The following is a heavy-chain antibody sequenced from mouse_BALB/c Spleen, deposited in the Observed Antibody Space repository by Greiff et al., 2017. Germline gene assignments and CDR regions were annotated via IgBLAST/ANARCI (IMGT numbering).Heavy chain of an antibody. Sequence: VQLQQSGAELVKPGASVKLSCTASGFNIKDTYMHWVKQRPEQGLEWIGRIDPANGNTKYDPKFQGKAIITADTSSNTTYLQLSSLTSEDTAVYYCARAMITTGWFAYWGQGTLVTVSA. J-gene: IGHJ3*01. V-gene: IGHV14-3*02. D-gene: IGHD2-4*01. CDR3: ARAMITTGWFAY. CDR2: IDPANGNT. CDR1: GFNIKDTY.